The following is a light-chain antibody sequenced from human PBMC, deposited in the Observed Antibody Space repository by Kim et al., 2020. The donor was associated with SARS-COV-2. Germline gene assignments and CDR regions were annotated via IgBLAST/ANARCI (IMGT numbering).Light chain of an antibody. Sequence: SYELTQPPSVSVAPGQTARITCGGNNIGGKSVHWYQQKPGQAPVLVLYSDSNRPSGIPERFSGSNSGNTATLTISRAEAGDEADYYCQVWDSGGGFGGGTRLTVL. CDR2: SDS. CDR1: NIGGKS. V-gene: IGLV3-9*01. J-gene: IGLJ2*01. CDR3: QVWDSGGG.